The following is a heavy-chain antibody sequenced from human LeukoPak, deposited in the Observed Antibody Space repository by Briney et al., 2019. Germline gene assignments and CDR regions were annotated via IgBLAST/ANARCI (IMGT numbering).Heavy chain of an antibody. CDR3: ARASLAVAESPFDY. CDR1: GYTFTSYA. V-gene: IGHV1-18*01. CDR2: ISAYNGNT. J-gene: IGHJ4*02. D-gene: IGHD6-19*01. Sequence: ASVKVSCKASGYTFTSYAMNWVRQAPGQGLEWMGWISAYNGNTNYAQKLQGRVTMTTDTSTSTAYMELRSLRSDDTAVYYCARASLAVAESPFDYWGQGTLVTVSS.